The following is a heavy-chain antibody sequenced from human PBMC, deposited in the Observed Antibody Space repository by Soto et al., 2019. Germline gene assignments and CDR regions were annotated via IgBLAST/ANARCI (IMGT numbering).Heavy chain of an antibody. J-gene: IGHJ4*02. CDR1: GGSFRGYY. CDR2: INHSGST. D-gene: IGHD5-12*01. Sequence: QVQLQQWGAGLLKPSETLSLTCAVYGGSFRGYYWSWIRQPPGKGREWIGEINHSGSTHYNPSLKSRVTISVDTSKNQFSLKLSSVTAADTAVYYCASFIVATTKFDYWGQGTLVTVSS. V-gene: IGHV4-34*01. CDR3: ASFIVATTKFDY.